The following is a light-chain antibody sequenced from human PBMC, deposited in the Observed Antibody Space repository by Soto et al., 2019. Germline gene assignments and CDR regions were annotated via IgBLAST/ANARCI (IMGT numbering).Light chain of an antibody. Sequence: IQMTQSPSTVSASVGDRVTITCRDSQSISSSLAWYQQKPGKAPKVLIYDASRLDSGVPSRFSGSGYGTEFTLTVSSLQPGDFATYSCQQYESYPQSFGQGTKVDIK. CDR3: QQYESYPQS. CDR1: QSISSS. CDR2: DAS. V-gene: IGKV1-5*01. J-gene: IGKJ2*01.